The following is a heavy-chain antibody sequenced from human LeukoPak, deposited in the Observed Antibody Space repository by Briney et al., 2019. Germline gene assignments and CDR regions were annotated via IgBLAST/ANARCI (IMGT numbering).Heavy chain of an antibody. V-gene: IGHV3-23*01. J-gene: IGHJ4*02. CDR1: GFSFGSEA. CDR3: AKVRSGSANWALRIFDN. D-gene: IGHD1-1*01. Sequence: GGSLRLSCAVSGFSFGSEAMSWVRQSPARGLEWVASISPAGGTTYYADYVKGRFTISRDNSNNTLFVHMNSLRAEDTAVYYCAKVRSGSANWALRIFDNWGQGTLVTVSS. CDR2: ISPAGGTT.